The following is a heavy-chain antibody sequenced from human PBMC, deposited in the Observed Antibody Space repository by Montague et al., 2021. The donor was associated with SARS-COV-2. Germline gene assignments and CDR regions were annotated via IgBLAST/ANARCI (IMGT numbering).Heavy chain of an antibody. J-gene: IGHJ4*02. CDR3: ARDGVNAV. V-gene: IGHV4-59*01. D-gene: IGHD3-10*01. Sequence: SETLSLTCTVSGGSISSYYWSWMRQSPEKGLEWIGYVHNSGTTKYNPSLQSRVSMSLDTSRNQFSLKLTSMTTADTAIYYCARDGVNAVWGPGVLVTVSS. CDR1: GGSISSYY. CDR2: VHNSGTT.